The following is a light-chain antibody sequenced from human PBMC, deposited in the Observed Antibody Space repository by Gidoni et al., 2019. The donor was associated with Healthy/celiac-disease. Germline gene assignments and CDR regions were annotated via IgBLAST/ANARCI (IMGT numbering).Light chain of an antibody. J-gene: IGKJ4*01. CDR3: QQRSNWPPALT. Sequence: EIVLTQSPATLSLSPRERATLSCRASQRVSSYLPWYQQKPGQAPRRLIYDASNRATGIPDRFSGSGSGTDFTLTISSLEPEDVAVYYCQQRSNWPPALTFGGGTKVEIK. CDR1: QRVSSY. V-gene: IGKV3-11*01. CDR2: DAS.